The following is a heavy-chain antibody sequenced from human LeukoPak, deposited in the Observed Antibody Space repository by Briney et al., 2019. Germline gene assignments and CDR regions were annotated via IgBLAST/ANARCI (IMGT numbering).Heavy chain of an antibody. CDR2: IWYDGSNK. CDR3: ARSPSGYRYYYGMDV. Sequence: GGSLRLSCAASGFTFSSYAMSWVRQAPGKGLEWVAVIWYDGSNKYYADSVKGRFTISRDNSKNTLYLQMNSLRAEDTAVYYCARSPSGYRYYYGMDVWGQGTTVTVSS. J-gene: IGHJ6*02. V-gene: IGHV3-33*08. D-gene: IGHD3-22*01. CDR1: GFTFSSYA.